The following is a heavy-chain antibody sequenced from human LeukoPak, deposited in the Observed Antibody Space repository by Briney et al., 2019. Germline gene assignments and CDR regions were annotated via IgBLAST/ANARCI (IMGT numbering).Heavy chain of an antibody. CDR2: INHSGST. CDR1: GGSFSGYY. D-gene: IGHD3-3*01. Sequence: PSETLSLTCAVYGGSFSGYYWSWIHQPPGKGLEWIGEINHSGSTNYNPSLKSRVTISVDTSKNQFSLKPSSVTAADTAVYYCARGFGVADLVHWGQGTLVTVSS. J-gene: IGHJ4*02. CDR3: ARGFGVADLVH. V-gene: IGHV4-34*01.